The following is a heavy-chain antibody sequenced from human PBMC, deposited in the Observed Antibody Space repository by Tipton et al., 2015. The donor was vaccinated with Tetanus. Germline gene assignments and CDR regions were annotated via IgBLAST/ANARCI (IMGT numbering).Heavy chain of an antibody. CDR2: IYFSGST. D-gene: IGHD3-22*01. J-gene: IGHJ4*02. CDR1: GASISNSSSY. CDR3: AKLFRVRARGITMVVVVPPGYFDY. V-gene: IGHV4-39*01. Sequence: TLSLTRTASGASISNSSSYWGWIRQSPGKGLEWIGNIYFSGSTYYNPSLKSRVTISVDTSKNQFSLRLNSVTAADTAVYYCAKLFRVRARGITMVVVVPPGYFDYWGQGTLVTVSS.